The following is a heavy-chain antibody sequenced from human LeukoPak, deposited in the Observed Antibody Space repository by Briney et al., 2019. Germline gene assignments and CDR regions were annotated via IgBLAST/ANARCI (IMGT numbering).Heavy chain of an antibody. CDR3: AKGGSSGSNFDY. CDR1: GFTFSSYA. CDR2: ISGSGGST. V-gene: IGHV3-23*01. J-gene: IGHJ4*02. D-gene: IGHD6-19*01. Sequence: GGFLRLSCAASGFTFSSYAMSWVRQAPGKGLEWVSAISGSGGSTYYADSVKGRFTISRDNSKNTLYLQMNSLRAEDTPVYYCAKGGSSGSNFDYWGQGTLVTVSS.